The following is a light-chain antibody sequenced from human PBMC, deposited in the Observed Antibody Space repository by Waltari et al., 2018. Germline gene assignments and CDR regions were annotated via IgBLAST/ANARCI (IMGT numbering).Light chain of an antibody. Sequence: QSALTQPASVSGSPGQSITLSCTGSRIDVESYNLVSWFQQKPGKAPKLIIYEVNKRPSGVSYRVSGSNSGNTASLTISGLQADDEADYYCCSYAGTSIYVFGSGTKVTV. CDR3: CSYAGTSIYV. CDR2: EVN. V-gene: IGLV2-23*02. J-gene: IGLJ1*01. CDR1: RIDVESYNL.